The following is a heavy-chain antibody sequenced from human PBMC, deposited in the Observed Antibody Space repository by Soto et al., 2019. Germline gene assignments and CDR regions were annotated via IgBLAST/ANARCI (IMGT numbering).Heavy chain of an antibody. D-gene: IGHD5-18*01. Sequence: QVQLVESGGGVVQPGRSLRLSCAASGFTFSSYGMHWVRQAPGKGLEWVAVIWYDGSNKYYADSVKGRFTISRDNYKNPLYLHMNSLRAEDTAVYYCARDREYSYGYQDYYYYGMDVWGQGTTVTVSS. CDR3: ARDREYSYGYQDYYYYGMDV. CDR1: GFTFSSYG. CDR2: IWYDGSNK. V-gene: IGHV3-33*01. J-gene: IGHJ6*02.